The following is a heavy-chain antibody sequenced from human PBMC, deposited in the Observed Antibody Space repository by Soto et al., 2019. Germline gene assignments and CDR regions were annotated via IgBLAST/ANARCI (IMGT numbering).Heavy chain of an antibody. J-gene: IGHJ5*02. V-gene: IGHV4-4*02. CDR2: ISHSGSA. CDR1: GDSISSSNW. Sequence: QVQLRESGPGLVKPSGTLSLTCAVSGDSISSSNWWSWVRQPPGKGLEWIGEISHSGSANYNPSRTSRLTMSVDKSKNQFSLTLTSVPAADTAVYSCARARLGTLFRGFNWLGPWGPGTLVTISS. CDR3: ARARLGTLFRGFNWLGP. D-gene: IGHD3-10*01.